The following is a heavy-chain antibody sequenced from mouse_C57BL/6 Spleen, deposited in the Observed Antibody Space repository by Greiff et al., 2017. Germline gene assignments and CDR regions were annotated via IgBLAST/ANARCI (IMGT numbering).Heavy chain of an antibody. V-gene: IGHV1-39*01. Sequence: VQLQQSGPELVKPGASVKISCKASGYSFTDYNMNWVKQSNGKSLEWIGVINPNYGTTSYNQKFKGKATLTVDQSSSTAYMQLNSLTSEDSAGYYFEHYGSSTGDFDVWGTGTTVTVSS. CDR3: EHYGSSTGDFDV. CDR2: INPNYGTT. CDR1: GYSFTDYN. J-gene: IGHJ1*03. D-gene: IGHD1-1*01.